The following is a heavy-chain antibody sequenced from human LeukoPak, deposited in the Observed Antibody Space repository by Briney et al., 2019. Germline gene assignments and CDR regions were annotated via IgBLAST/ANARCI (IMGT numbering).Heavy chain of an antibody. CDR1: GFTFSSYS. CDR2: ISYSSSTI. CDR3: AKDWVNGYYFDY. Sequence: GGSLRLSCAASGFTFSSYSMNWARQAPGKGLEWVSYISYSSSTIYYADSVRGRFTISRDNAKNSLYLHMNSLRVEDMALYYCAKDWVNGYYFDYWGQGTLVTVSS. J-gene: IGHJ4*02. V-gene: IGHV3-48*04. D-gene: IGHD2-8*01.